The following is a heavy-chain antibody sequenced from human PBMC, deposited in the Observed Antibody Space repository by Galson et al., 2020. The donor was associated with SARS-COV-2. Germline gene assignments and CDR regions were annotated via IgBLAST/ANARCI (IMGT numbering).Heavy chain of an antibody. Sequence: ESLIIPCAASGFTFSTFAMSWVRQAPGKGLESVSDISGSGRTKKYADSVKGRFTISRDNSKNTLWLQMNSLRVEDTAVYYCANHQSGGDGRLCLDYWGQGILVTVSS. CDR1: GFTFSTFA. J-gene: IGHJ4*02. CDR2: ISGSGRTK. V-gene: IGHV3-23*01. CDR3: ANHQSGGDGRLCLDY. D-gene: IGHD2-21*01.